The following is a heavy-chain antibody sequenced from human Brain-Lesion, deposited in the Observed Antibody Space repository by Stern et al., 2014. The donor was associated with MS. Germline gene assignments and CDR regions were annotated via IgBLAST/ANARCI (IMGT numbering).Heavy chain of an antibody. Sequence: EVQLVQSGAEVKKPGESLKISCKGSGYRFTSNWIGWVRQMPGKSLEGMGIIWPGDSDTGYSPSFQGQVTISADKSISTAYLQWSSLQASDTAMYYCARRGDSSSSGFDYWGQGTLVIVSS. J-gene: IGHJ4*02. CDR3: ARRGDSSSSGFDY. CDR1: GYRFTSNW. D-gene: IGHD6-6*01. CDR2: IWPGDSDT. V-gene: IGHV5-51*01.